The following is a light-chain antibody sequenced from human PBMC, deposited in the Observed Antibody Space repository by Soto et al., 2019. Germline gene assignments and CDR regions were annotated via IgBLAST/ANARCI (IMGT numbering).Light chain of an antibody. Sequence: DIQMTQSPSTLSASVGDRVTITCRASQSISSWLAGYQQKPGKAPKLLIYKASSLESGVPSRFSGCRSGTEFTLTISSLQPDDFANYYCEQYNSYTYTFGQGTKLEIK. J-gene: IGKJ2*01. CDR2: KAS. CDR3: EQYNSYTYT. CDR1: QSISSW. V-gene: IGKV1-5*03.